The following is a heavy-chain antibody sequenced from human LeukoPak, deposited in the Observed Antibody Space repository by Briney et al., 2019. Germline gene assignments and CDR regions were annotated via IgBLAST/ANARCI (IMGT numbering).Heavy chain of an antibody. CDR2: IYYSGST. CDR1: GGSISSYY. J-gene: IGHJ4*02. Sequence: PSETLSLTCTVSGGSISSYYWSWIRQPPGKGLEWIGDIYYSGSTNYNPSLKSRITISIDTSKKQFSLKLSSVTAADTAVYYCAGTIGSGLIDYWGQGTQVTVAS. V-gene: IGHV4-59*01. CDR3: AGTIGSGLIDY. D-gene: IGHD6-19*01.